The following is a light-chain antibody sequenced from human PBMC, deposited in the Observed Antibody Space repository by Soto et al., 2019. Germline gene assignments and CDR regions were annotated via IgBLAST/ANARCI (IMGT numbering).Light chain of an antibody. V-gene: IGKV3-11*01. Sequence: ERVVTRSPATLSVSQGERATLSCRASPSVTNFLAWYQQKPGQAPRLLIYGAFNRATGIPARFSGSGSGTDFTLTISSLEPEDSAIYYCQQRNIWPPVTFAQRTRLAVK. CDR2: GAF. CDR1: PSVTNF. CDR3: QQRNIWPPVT. J-gene: IGKJ5*01.